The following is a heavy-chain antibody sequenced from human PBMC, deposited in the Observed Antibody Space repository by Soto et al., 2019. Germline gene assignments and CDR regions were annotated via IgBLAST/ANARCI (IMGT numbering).Heavy chain of an antibody. CDR1: GYSFAGYW. CDR2: IDPSDSQT. Sequence: PGESLKSSCKGSGYSFAGYWITWVRQKPGKGLEWMGRIDPSDSQTYYSPSFRGHVTISVTKSITTVFLQWGSLRASDTAMYYCARQIYDSDTGPNFQYYFDSWGQGTSVTVSS. D-gene: IGHD3-22*01. V-gene: IGHV5-10-1*01. J-gene: IGHJ4*02. CDR3: ARQIYDSDTGPNFQYYFDS.